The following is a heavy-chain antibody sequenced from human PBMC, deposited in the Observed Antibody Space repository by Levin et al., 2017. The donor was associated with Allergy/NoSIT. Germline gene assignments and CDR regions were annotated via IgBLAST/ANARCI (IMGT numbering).Heavy chain of an antibody. CDR1: GFSLSTSGMC. D-gene: IGHD5-18*01. CDR2: IDWDDDK. J-gene: IGHJ6*02. V-gene: IGHV2-70*11. CDR3: ARIPHLGHSYGYCYGMDV. Sequence: SGPTLVKPTQTLTLTCTFSGFSLSTSGMCVTWIRQPPGKALEWLARIDWDDDKYYSTSLKTRLTISKDTSKNQVGLTMTNMDPVDTATYCCARIPHLGHSYGYCYGMDVWGLGATVTVSS.